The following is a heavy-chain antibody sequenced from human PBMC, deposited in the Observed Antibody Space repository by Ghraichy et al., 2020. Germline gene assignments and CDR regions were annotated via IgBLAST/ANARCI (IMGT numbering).Heavy chain of an antibody. Sequence: GESLNISCAASGFTFGNYWMSWVRQAPGKGLEWVANIKLDGSNKYYVDSVKGRFTISRDNAEKSLYLQMNSLRAEDTAIYYCARWEYANDWYWYDYWGQGTLVTVSS. CDR2: IKLDGSNK. CDR1: GFTFGNYW. J-gene: IGHJ4*02. D-gene: IGHD2-21*02. V-gene: IGHV3-7*01. CDR3: ARWEYANDWYWYDY.